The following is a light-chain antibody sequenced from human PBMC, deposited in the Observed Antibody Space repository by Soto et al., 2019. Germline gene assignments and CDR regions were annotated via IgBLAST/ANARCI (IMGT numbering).Light chain of an antibody. J-gene: IGKJ3*01. V-gene: IGKV3-15*01. Sequence: EIVMTQSPATLSVSPGERATLSCRASQSVSSNLAWYQQKPGQAPRLLIFGASTRATGIPARFSGSGSGTEFTLTISSLQSEDFAVYYCQEHNNWPPVFTFGPGTKVDMK. CDR2: GAS. CDR3: QEHNNWPPVFT. CDR1: QSVSSN.